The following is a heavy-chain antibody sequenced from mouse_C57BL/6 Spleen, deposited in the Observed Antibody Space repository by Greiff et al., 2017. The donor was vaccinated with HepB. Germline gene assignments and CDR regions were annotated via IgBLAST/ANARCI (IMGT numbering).Heavy chain of an antibody. V-gene: IGHV5-6*02. CDR3: ARRYNYYGSSYGDFDV. Sequence: EVKLVESGGDLVKPGGSLKLSCAASGFTFSSYGMSWVRQTPDKRLEWVATISSGGSYTYYPDSVKGRFTISRDNAKNTLYLQMSSMKSEDTAMYYWARRYNYYGSSYGDFDVWGTRTTVTVSS. J-gene: IGHJ1*03. D-gene: IGHD1-1*01. CDR2: ISSGGSYT. CDR1: GFTFSSYG.